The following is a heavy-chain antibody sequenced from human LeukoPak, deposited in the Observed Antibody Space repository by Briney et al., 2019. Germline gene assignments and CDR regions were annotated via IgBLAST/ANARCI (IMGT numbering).Heavy chain of an antibody. D-gene: IGHD6-13*01. J-gene: IGHJ4*02. CDR1: GFTFTSSA. Sequence: SVKVSCKASGFTFTSSAMQWVRQARGQRLEWIGWIVVGSGNTNYAQKFQERVTITRDMSTSTAYMELSRLRSDDTAVYYCAREVYSSSWYYFDYWGQGTLVTVSS. V-gene: IGHV1-58*02. CDR2: IVVGSGNT. CDR3: AREVYSSSWYYFDY.